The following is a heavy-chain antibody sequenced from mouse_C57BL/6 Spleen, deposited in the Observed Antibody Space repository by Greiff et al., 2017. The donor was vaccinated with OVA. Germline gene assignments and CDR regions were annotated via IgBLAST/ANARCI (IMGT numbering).Heavy chain of an antibody. V-gene: IGHV1-76*01. CDR3: ARGAYYGSSLYAMDY. CDR2: IYPGSGNT. Sequence: VQLQQSGAELVRPGASVKLSCKASGYTFTDYYINWVKQRPGQGLEWIARIYPGSGNTYYNEKFKGKATLTAEKSSSTAYMQLSSLTSEDSAVYFCARGAYYGSSLYAMDYWGQGTSVTVSS. J-gene: IGHJ4*01. D-gene: IGHD1-1*01. CDR1: GYTFTDYY.